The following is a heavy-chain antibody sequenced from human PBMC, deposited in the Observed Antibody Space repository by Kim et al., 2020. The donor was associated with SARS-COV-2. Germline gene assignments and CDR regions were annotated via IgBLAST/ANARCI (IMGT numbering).Heavy chain of an antibody. CDR3: AKVTTLTAPFYDY. V-gene: IGHV3-23*01. D-gene: IGHD4-4*01. Sequence: GGSLRLSCAASGFTFSSYALSWVRRAPGKGLEWVSRISASGGDTYYADSVQGRFTISRDNSKNALNLEMNSLRAEDTALYYCAKVTTLTAPFYDYWGQGT. CDR2: ISASGGDT. J-gene: IGHJ4*02. CDR1: GFTFSSYA.